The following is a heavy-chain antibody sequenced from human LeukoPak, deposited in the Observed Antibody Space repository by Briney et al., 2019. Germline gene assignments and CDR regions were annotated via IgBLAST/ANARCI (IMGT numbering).Heavy chain of an antibody. D-gene: IGHD3-22*01. CDR1: GSTFSSYA. CDR3: AKEGVGGFYYDSSGYYYFDY. CDR2: ISGSGGST. V-gene: IGHV3-23*01. Sequence: PGGSLRLSCAASGSTFSSYAMSWVRQAPGKGLEWVSAISGSGGSTYYADSVKGRFTISRDNSKNTLYLQMNSLRAEDTAVYYCAKEGVGGFYYDSSGYYYFDYWGQGTLVTVSS. J-gene: IGHJ4*02.